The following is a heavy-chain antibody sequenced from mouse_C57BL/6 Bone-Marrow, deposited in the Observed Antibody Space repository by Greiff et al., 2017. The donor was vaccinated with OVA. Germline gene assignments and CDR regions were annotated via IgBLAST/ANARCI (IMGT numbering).Heavy chain of an antibody. CDR3: ARGDESGGFAY. Sequence: EVQRVESGGGLVKPGGSLKLSCAASGFTFSSYAMSWVRQTPEKRLEWVATISAGGSYTYYPDNVKGRFTISRDNAKNNLYLQMSHLKSEDTAMYYCARGDESGGFAYWGQGTLVTVSA. D-gene: IGHD3-2*02. CDR2: ISAGGSYT. V-gene: IGHV5-4*01. J-gene: IGHJ3*01. CDR1: GFTFSSYA.